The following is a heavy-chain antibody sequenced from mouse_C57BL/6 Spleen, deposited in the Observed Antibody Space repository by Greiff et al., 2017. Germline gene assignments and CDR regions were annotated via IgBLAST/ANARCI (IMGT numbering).Heavy chain of an antibody. J-gene: IGHJ2*01. Sequence: QVQLQQPGAELVRPGTSVKLSCKASGYSFTSYWMHWVKQRPGQGLEWIGVIDPSDSYTNYNQKFKGKATLTVDTSSSTAYMQLRSLTSADSAVXYCARGGARATRDYWGQGTTLTVSS. CDR1: GYSFTSYW. V-gene: IGHV1-59*01. CDR2: IDPSDSYT. CDR3: ARGGARATRDY. D-gene: IGHD3-1*01.